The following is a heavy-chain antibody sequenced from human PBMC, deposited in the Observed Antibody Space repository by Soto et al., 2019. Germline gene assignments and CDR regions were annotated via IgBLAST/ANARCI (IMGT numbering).Heavy chain of an antibody. CDR1: GYSFTSYA. Sequence: ASVKVSCKASGYSFTSYAMHWVRQAPGHRLEWMGLINAGNGNTKYSQKFQGIVTITRYTSASTASMELSSLRSHDTAVYYCACSCIVPVGIGYWGQGTLVTVSS. J-gene: IGHJ4*02. CDR2: INAGNGNT. V-gene: IGHV1-3*01. D-gene: IGHD2-2*02. CDR3: ACSCIVPVGIGY.